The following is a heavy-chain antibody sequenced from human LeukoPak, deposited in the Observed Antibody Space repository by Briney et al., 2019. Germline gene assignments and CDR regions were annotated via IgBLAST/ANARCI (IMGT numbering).Heavy chain of an antibody. J-gene: IGHJ6*04. D-gene: IGHD3-10*02. CDR1: GFTFSTYS. CDR3: AELGITMIGGV. Sequence: PGGSLRLSCVASGFTFSTYSMNWVRQAPGKGLEWVSSISSSSSYIYYADSVKGRFTISRDNAKNSLYLQMNSLRAEDTAVYYCAELGITMIGGVWGKGTTVTISS. V-gene: IGHV3-21*01. CDR2: ISSSSSYI.